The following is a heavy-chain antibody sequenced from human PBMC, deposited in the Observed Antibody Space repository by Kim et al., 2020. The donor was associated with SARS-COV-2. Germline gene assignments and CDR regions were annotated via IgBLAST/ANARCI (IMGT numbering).Heavy chain of an antibody. CDR1: GFSLSTSGVG. CDR2: IYSDDDK. Sequence: SGPTLVKPTQTLTLTCTFSGFSLSTSGVGVGWIRQPPGKALEWLALIYSDDDKRYSPSLKSRLTITKDTSKNQVVLTMTNMDPVDTATYYCAHRPYILTGSGCFDPWGQGTLVTVSS. CDR3: AHRPYILTGSGCFDP. J-gene: IGHJ5*02. V-gene: IGHV2-5*02. D-gene: IGHD3-9*01.